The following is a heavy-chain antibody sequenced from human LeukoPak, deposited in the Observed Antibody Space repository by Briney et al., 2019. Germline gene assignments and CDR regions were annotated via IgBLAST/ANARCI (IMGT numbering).Heavy chain of an antibody. D-gene: IGHD2-15*01. V-gene: IGHV1-18*01. CDR1: GYTFTSYG. Sequence: GASVKVSCKASGYTFTSYGISWVRQAPGQGHEWMGWVSAYNGNTNYAQKLQGRVTMTTDTSTSTAYMELRSLRSDDTAVYYCARGPYCSGGTCYSQYFDYWGQGTLVTVSS. J-gene: IGHJ4*02. CDR2: VSAYNGNT. CDR3: ARGPYCSGGTCYSQYFDY.